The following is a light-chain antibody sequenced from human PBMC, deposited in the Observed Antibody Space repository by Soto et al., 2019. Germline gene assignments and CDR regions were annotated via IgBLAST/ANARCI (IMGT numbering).Light chain of an antibody. CDR3: CSYVGSNNDKYV. Sequence: QSVLTQPASVSGSPGQSITISCTGTNSDVGAYNLVSWYQQHPGKAPKLIIYGDIRRPSGVSNRFSGSKSGKTASLTISGLQAEDEADYYCCSYVGSNNDKYVFGTGTKVTVL. J-gene: IGLJ1*01. CDR1: NSDVGAYNL. CDR2: GDI. V-gene: IGLV2-23*01.